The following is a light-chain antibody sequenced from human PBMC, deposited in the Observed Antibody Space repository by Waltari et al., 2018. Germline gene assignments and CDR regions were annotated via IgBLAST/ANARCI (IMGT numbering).Light chain of an antibody. V-gene: IGLV2-23*02. CDR3: CSFAGYGIYV. CDR2: DIT. Sequence: YPRHPGRGPGLLLYDITQRPSEISDRFSGSKSGKTASLTISGLQSENEADYYCCSFAGYGIYVFGSGTHFTVL. J-gene: IGLJ1*01.